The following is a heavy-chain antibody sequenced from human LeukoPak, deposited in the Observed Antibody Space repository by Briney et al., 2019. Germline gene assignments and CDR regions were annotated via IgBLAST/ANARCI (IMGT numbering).Heavy chain of an antibody. CDR1: GFPFSSYN. CDR2: ISADGRDT. D-gene: IGHD3-10*01. J-gene: IGHJ4*02. CDR3: ARRKQEGSGSVDY. Sequence: GGSLRLSCAASGFPFSSYNMHWARQAPGKGLEYVSAISADGRDTYYTNSVEGRFTISRDNSKNTLYLRVGSLRAEDMAVYYCARRKQEGSGSVDYWGQGTLVTVSS. V-gene: IGHV3-64*01.